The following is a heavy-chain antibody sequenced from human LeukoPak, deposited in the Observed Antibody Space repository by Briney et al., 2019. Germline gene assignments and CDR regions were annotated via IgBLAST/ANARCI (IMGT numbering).Heavy chain of an antibody. V-gene: IGHV4-39*07. CDR3: ARDHYYFYYMDV. Sequence: SETLSLTCTVSGGAVSSTGYYWGWIRQPPGKGLEWIGSIYYSESTNYSPSLKSRVTISVDTSKNQFSLKLSSLTAADTAVYYCARDHYYFYYMDVWGKGTTVTVSS. J-gene: IGHJ6*03. CDR2: IYYSEST. CDR1: GGAVSSTGYY.